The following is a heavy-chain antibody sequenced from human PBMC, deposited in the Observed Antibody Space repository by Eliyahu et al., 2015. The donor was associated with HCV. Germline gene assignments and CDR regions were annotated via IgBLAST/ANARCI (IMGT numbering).Heavy chain of an antibody. V-gene: IGHV3-9*01. D-gene: IGHD2-21*01. J-gene: IGHJ3*02. CDR2: ITWNSGDR. Sequence: EVQLVESGGGLVQPGRSLRLXCXASGFXFXXXAMHWARXVPGRGLEGVSGITWNSGDRHYADSVKGRFTISRDNARNSLYLQMDSLREEDTALYYCAKDILSWSDRWYDAFDIWGQGTMLTVSS. CDR3: AKDILSWSDRWYDAFDI. CDR1: GFXFXXXA.